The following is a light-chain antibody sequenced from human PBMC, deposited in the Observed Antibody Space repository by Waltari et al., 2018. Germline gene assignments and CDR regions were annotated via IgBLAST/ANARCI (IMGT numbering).Light chain of an antibody. Sequence: EVVMTQSPATLSVSQGERATLAWRASQSISINMVWYQQRPGQAPRLLIYEASMRAADIPARFSSSGSGTEFTLTISSVQSEDAAVYYCQQFNDWPRTFGQGTKVEIK. V-gene: IGKV3-15*01. CDR3: QQFNDWPRT. CDR2: EAS. CDR1: QSISIN. J-gene: IGKJ1*01.